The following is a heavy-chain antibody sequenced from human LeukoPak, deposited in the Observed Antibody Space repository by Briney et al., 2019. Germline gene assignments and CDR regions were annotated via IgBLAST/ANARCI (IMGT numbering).Heavy chain of an antibody. V-gene: IGHV3-23*01. CDR3: AKGARGGYYDSSGYSLDY. J-gene: IGHJ4*02. CDR2: ISGSGGST. Sequence: PGGSLRLSCAASGLTFSSYGMSWVRQAPGKGLEWVSTISGSGGSTYYADSVKGRFTISRDNSKNTLYLQMNSLRAEDTAVYYCAKGARGGYYDSSGYSLDYWGQGTLVTVSS. CDR1: GLTFSSYG. D-gene: IGHD3-22*01.